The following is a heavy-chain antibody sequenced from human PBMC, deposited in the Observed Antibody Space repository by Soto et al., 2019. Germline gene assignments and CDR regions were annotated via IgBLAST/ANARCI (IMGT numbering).Heavy chain of an antibody. V-gene: IGHV3-9*01. CDR2: ISWNSGSI. D-gene: IGHD6-6*01. CDR3: AKDSGLVLLYYFDY. CDR1: GFTFDDYA. Sequence: VQLVESGGGLVQPGRSLRLSCAASGFTFDDYAMHWVRQAPGKGLEWVSGISWNSGSIGYADSVKGRFTISRDNAKNSLYLQMNSLRAEDTALYYCAKDSGLVLLYYFDYWGQGTLVTVSS. J-gene: IGHJ4*02.